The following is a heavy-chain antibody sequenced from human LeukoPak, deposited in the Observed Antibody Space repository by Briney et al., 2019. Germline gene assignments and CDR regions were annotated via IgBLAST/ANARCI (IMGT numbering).Heavy chain of an antibody. CDR1: GGSVSSGSYY. D-gene: IGHD6-13*01. J-gene: IGHJ4*02. CDR2: IYYSGST. Sequence: PSETLSLTCTVSGGSVSSGSYYWSWIRQPPGKGLEWIGYIYYSGSTNYNPSLKSRVTISVDTSKNQFSLKLSSVTAADTAVYYCARSSGGIAAAGSVDYWGQGTLVTVSS. CDR3: ARSSGGIAAAGSVDY. V-gene: IGHV4-61*01.